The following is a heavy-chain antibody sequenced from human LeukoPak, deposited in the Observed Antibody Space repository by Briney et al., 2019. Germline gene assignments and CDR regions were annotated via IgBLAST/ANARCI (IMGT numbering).Heavy chain of an antibody. CDR3: ARGSYYGSGSYYRYTFDY. CDR1: GFTVSSNY. J-gene: IGHJ4*02. D-gene: IGHD3-10*01. V-gene: IGHV3-53*01. CDR2: IYSGGTT. Sequence: PGGSLRLSSAASGFTVSSNYMSWVRQAPGKGLEWVSVIYSGGTTYYADSVKDRFTISRDNSKNTLYLQMNSLRAEDTAVYYCARGSYYGSGSYYRYTFDYWGQGTLVTVSS.